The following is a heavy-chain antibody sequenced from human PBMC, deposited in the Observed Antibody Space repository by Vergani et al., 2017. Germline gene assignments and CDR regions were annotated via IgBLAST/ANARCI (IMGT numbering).Heavy chain of an antibody. D-gene: IGHD3-9*01. CDR3: ARGGFLTGYYSGRGYFQH. J-gene: IGHJ1*01. CDR1: GGSFSGYY. V-gene: IGHV4-34*01. CDR2: INHSGST. Sequence: QVQLQQWGAGLLKPSETLSLTCAVYGGSFSGYYWSWIRQPPGKGLEWSGEINHSGSTNYNPSLKSRVTISVDTSKNQCSLRLSSVTAADTAVYYCARGGFLTGYYSGRGYFQHGGQGTLVTGAS.